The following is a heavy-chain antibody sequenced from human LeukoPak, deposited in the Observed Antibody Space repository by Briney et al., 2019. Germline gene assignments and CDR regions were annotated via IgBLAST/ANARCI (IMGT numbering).Heavy chain of an antibody. Sequence: PSETLSLTCAVYGGSFSGYYWGWIRQPPGKGLEWIASIYYSGSTYYNPSLKSRVTISVDTSKNQFSLKLSSVTAADTAVYYCARHLSIAAAVWFDPWGQGTLVTVSS. CDR1: GGSFSGYY. D-gene: IGHD6-13*01. CDR3: ARHLSIAAAVWFDP. CDR2: IYYSGST. J-gene: IGHJ5*02. V-gene: IGHV4-39*01.